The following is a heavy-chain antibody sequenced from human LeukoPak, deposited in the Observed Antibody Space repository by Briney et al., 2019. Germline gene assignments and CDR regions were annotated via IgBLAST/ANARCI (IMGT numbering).Heavy chain of an antibody. V-gene: IGHV3-13*01. CDR1: GFTFSSYD. Sequence: GGSLRLSCAASGFTFSSYDMHWVRQATGKGLEWVSAIGTAGDTYYPGSVKGRFTISRDNAKNSLYLQMNSLRAEDTAVYYCARARKYYDSSGYSYYFDYWGQGTLVTVSS. J-gene: IGHJ4*02. CDR3: ARARKYYDSSGYSYYFDY. D-gene: IGHD3-22*01. CDR2: IGTAGDT.